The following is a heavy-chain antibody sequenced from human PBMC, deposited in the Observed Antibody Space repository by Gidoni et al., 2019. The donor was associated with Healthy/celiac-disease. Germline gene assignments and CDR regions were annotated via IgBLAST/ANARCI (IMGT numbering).Heavy chain of an antibody. J-gene: IGHJ6*02. CDR2: ISSSSSYI. CDR3: AREGGTTFGMDV. V-gene: IGHV3-21*06. CDR1: GFTFSSYS. Sequence: EVQLVESGGGLVKPGGSLRLSCAASGFTFSSYSMNWVRQAPGKGLEWVSSISSSSSYIYYADSVKGRFTISRDNAKNSLYLQMNSLRAEDTAVYYCAREGGTTFGMDVWGQGTTVTVSS. D-gene: IGHD3-16*01.